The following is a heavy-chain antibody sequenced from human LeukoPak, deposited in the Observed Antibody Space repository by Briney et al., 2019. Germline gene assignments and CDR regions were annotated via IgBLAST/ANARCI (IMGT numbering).Heavy chain of an antibody. Sequence: TXXVXGGSFSGYYWGWIRQPPGKGLEWIGSIYYSGTTHYNPSLESRVTISVDTSKNQFSLKMASVTAADTAIYYWXXXXGGFSYYNWSDPWGQGTLVTVSS. J-gene: IGHJ5*02. D-gene: IGHD5-18*01. V-gene: IGHV4-34*06. CDR3: XXXXGGFSYYNWSDP. CDR2: IYYSGTT. CDR1: GGSFSGYY.